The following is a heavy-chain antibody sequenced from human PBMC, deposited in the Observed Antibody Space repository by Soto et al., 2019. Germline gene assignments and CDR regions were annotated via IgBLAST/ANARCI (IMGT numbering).Heavy chain of an antibody. CDR2: INSDGSST. CDR3: ARVWKGYYYDSSGYWRYFDY. CDR1: GFTFSSYW. J-gene: IGHJ4*02. D-gene: IGHD3-22*01. V-gene: IGHV3-74*01. Sequence: VQLVESGGGLVQPGGSLRLSCAASGFTFSSYWMHWVRQAPGKGLVWVSRINSDGSSTSYADSVKGRFTISRDNAKNTLYLQMNSLRAEDTAVYYCARVWKGYYYDSSGYWRYFDYWGQGTLVTVSS.